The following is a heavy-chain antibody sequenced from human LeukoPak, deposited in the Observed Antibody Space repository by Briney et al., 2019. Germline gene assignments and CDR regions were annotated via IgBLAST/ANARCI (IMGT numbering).Heavy chain of an antibody. CDR3: ARGRHILMVTVNFDY. V-gene: IGHV1-46*01. D-gene: IGHD2-21*02. J-gene: IGHJ4*02. CDR1: GYTSSNYY. CDR2: INPSGGDT. Sequence: ASVTVSCKASGYTSSNYYMHWVRQAPGQGFEWMGIINPSGGDTRYAQKFQGRVSMTRDMSTSTVYMELSSLRSEDTAVYFCARGRHILMVTVNFDYWGQGTLVTVSS.